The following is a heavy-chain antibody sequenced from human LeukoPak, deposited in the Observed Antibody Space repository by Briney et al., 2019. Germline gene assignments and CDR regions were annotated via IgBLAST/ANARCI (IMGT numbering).Heavy chain of an antibody. CDR2: IYSNGIT. Sequence: SETLSLTCTVSGGSIFGHYFNWIRQAPGKGLEWIGYIYSNGITSYNPSLRSRGTMSIATSRSQFSLRLTSVTAADTAIYYCARRAHYDTSGYSPASGYFDLWGRGTLVTVSS. D-gene: IGHD3-22*01. V-gene: IGHV4-4*08. CDR3: ARRAHYDTSGYSPASGYFDL. J-gene: IGHJ2*01. CDR1: GGSIFGHY.